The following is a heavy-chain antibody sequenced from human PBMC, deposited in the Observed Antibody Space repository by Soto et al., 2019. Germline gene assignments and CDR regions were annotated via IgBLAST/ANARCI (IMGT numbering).Heavy chain of an antibody. D-gene: IGHD3-3*01. V-gene: IGHV4-39*01. J-gene: IGHJ6*01. CDR3: ERLEGFNVLDV. CDR1: CGSTGSSGNY. CDR2: VYYSGST. Sequence: AXERLCGPWTVSCGSTGSSGNYWGWIHKPPGKGLEWIGNVYYSGSTYYNPSLKSRVTISVDTSKNQFSLRLRSVTAADTAVYYCERLEGFNVLDVWGQGITVTVSS.